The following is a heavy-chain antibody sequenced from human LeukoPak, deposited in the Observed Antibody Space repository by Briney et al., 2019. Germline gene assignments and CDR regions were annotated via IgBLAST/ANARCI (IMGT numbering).Heavy chain of an antibody. Sequence: SETLSLTCTVSGGSISSYYWSWIRQPPGKGLEWIGYIHYSGGITYYNPSLKSRVTISVDTSKNQFSLSLSSVTAADTAVYYCARERWGGYYMDVWGKGTTVTVSS. J-gene: IGHJ6*03. CDR1: GGSISSYY. V-gene: IGHV4-59*12. CDR3: ARERWGGYYMDV. D-gene: IGHD2-21*01. CDR2: IHYSGGIT.